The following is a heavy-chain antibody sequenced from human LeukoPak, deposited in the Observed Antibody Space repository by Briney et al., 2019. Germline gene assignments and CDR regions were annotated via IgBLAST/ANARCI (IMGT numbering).Heavy chain of an antibody. J-gene: IGHJ5*02. D-gene: IGHD3-9*01. CDR3: ARARYFDDPSGGARFDP. Sequence: PGGSLRLSCAASGFTFSSYAMSWVRQAPGKGLEWVSAISGSGGSTYYADSVKGRFTISRDNAKNSLYLQMNSLRAEDTAVYYCARARYFDDPSGGARFDPWGQGTLVTVSS. CDR2: ISGSGGST. CDR1: GFTFSSYA. V-gene: IGHV3-23*01.